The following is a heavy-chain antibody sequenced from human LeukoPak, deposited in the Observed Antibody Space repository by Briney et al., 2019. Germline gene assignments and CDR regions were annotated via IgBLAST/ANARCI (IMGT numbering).Heavy chain of an antibody. CDR2: IYTSGST. CDR1: GDSFSTYY. J-gene: IGHJ4*02. CDR3: ARERGYSYGVFDY. Sequence: PSETLSLTCTVSGDSFSTYYWSWIRQPAGKGLEWIGRIYTSGSTNYNPSLKSRVTISVDTSKNQFSLKLSSVTAADTAVYYCARERGYSYGVFDYWGQGTLVTVSS. D-gene: IGHD5-18*01. V-gene: IGHV4-4*07.